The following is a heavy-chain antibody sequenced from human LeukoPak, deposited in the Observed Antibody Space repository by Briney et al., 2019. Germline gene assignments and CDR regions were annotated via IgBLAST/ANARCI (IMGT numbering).Heavy chain of an antibody. D-gene: IGHD2-2*01. J-gene: IGHJ5*02. CDR2: IHPVDGHT. V-gene: IGHV5-51*01. CDR1: GYRFTNFS. CDR3: ARVWGYCSSTSCHPGRLDP. Sequence: KNGESLKTPFKASGYRFTNFSIGWVRQTPGKGLEWMGIIHPVDGHTRYSPSFEGQVTLSADKSISTAFLQWRSLKASDTAMFYCARVWGYCSSTSCHPGRLDPWGQGTLVTVSS.